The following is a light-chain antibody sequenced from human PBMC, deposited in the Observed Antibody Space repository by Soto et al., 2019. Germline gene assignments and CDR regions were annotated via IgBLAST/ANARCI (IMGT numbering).Light chain of an antibody. J-gene: IGLJ3*02. CDR3: SSYAGSNNLV. V-gene: IGLV2-8*01. CDR2: EVN. Sequence: QSALTQPPSASGSPGQSVTISCPGTSGDVGGYNYVSCYQQHPGKAPKVVIYEVNKRPSGVPDRFAGSKSGNTAALTVSGLQAEDEADYFCSSYAGSNNLVFGGGTQLTVL. CDR1: SGDVGGYNY.